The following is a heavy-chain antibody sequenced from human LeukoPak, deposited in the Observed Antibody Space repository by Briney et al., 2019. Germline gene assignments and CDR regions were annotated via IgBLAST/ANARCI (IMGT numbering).Heavy chain of an antibody. V-gene: IGHV4-59*01. CDR3: AAGYDFWSGYGGGAFDY. CDR1: GGSISSYY. Sequence: SETLSLTXTVSGGSISSYYWSWIRQTPGKGLEWLGYIYYSGSTNYNPSLKSRVTISVDTSKNQFSLKLSSVTAADTAVYYCAAGYDFWSGYGGGAFDYWGQGTLVTVSS. CDR2: IYYSGST. D-gene: IGHD3-3*01. J-gene: IGHJ4*02.